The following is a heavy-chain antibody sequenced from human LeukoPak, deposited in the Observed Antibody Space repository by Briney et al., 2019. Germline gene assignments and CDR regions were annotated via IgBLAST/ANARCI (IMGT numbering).Heavy chain of an antibody. Sequence: PSETLSLTCTVSGGSISSYYWSWIRQPPGKGLEWIGYIYYSGSTNYNPSLKSRVTISVDTSKNQFSLRLSSVTAADTAVYYCARDMVGYDDAFDIWGQGTMVTVSS. J-gene: IGHJ3*02. CDR3: ARDMVGYDDAFDI. V-gene: IGHV4-59*12. CDR1: GGSISSYY. D-gene: IGHD5-12*01. CDR2: IYYSGST.